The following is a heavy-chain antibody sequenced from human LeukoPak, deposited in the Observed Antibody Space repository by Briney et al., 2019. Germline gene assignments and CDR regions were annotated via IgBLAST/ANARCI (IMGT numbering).Heavy chain of an antibody. CDR2: ISSSSSTI. V-gene: IGHV3-48*04. CDR3: ASEIDDYDILTGYT. Sequence: PGGSLRLSCAASGFTFSSYSINWVRQAPGKGLERVSYISSSSSTIYYADSVKGRFTISRDNAKNSLYLQMNSLRAEDTAVYYCASEIDDYDILTGYTWGQGTLVTVSS. CDR1: GFTFSSYS. J-gene: IGHJ5*02. D-gene: IGHD3-9*01.